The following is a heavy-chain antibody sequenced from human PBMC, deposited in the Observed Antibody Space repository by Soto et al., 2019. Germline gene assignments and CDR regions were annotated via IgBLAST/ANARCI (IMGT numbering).Heavy chain of an antibody. Sequence: QVQLVESGGGVVQPGVSLRLSCAASGFTFSTSVMHWVRQAPGKGLGWMAIISYGGVNKYYADSVKGRFTISRDISESTLYLQMNSLRTEDTAVYYCAREEFEDGRGHFDYWGQGTLVSVSS. CDR1: GFTFSTSV. V-gene: IGHV3-30-3*01. CDR3: AREEFEDGRGHFDY. D-gene: IGHD3-22*01. J-gene: IGHJ4*02. CDR2: ISYGGVNK.